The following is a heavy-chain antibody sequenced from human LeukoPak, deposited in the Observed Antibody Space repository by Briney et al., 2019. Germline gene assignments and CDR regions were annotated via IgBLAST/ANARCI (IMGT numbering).Heavy chain of an antibody. J-gene: IGHJ5*02. CDR3: TKAPPGKFDP. V-gene: IGHV3-23*01. CDR1: GFAFSSYA. D-gene: IGHD3-10*01. CDR2: INGNGGST. Sequence: PGGSLRLSCAASGFAFSSYATNWVRQAPGKGLEWVSAINGNGGSTYYADSVKGRFTISRDNSKNTLYLQMNSLRAEDTAMYYCTKAPPGKFDPWGQGTLVTVSS.